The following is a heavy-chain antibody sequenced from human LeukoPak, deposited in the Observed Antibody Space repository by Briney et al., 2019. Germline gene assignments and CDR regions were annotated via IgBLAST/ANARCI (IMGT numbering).Heavy chain of an antibody. V-gene: IGHV1-2*02. J-gene: IGHJ4*02. Sequence: PRASVKVSCKASGGTFSSYAISWVRQAPGQGLEWMGWINPNSGGTNYAQKFQGRVTMTRDTSISTAYMELSRLRSDDTAVYYCARDGAYCGGDCLRSASGEIDYWGQGTLVTVSS. CDR3: ARDGAYCGGDCLRSASGEIDY. CDR1: GGTFSSYA. CDR2: INPNSGGT. D-gene: IGHD2-21*02.